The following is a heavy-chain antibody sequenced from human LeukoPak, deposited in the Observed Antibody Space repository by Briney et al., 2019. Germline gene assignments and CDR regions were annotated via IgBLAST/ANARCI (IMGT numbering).Heavy chain of an antibody. Sequence: ASVKVSCKASGYTFTSYAMNWVRQAPGQGLEWMGWINTNTGNPTYAQGFTGRFVFSLDTSVSTAYLQISSLKAGDTAVYYCARDLRITMVRGVITPDYWGQGTLVTVSS. CDR1: GYTFTSYA. CDR2: INTNTGNP. CDR3: ARDLRITMVRGVITPDY. J-gene: IGHJ4*02. D-gene: IGHD3-10*01. V-gene: IGHV7-4-1*02.